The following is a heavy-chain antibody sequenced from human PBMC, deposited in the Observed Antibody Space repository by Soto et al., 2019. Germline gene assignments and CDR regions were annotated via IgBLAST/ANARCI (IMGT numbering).Heavy chain of an antibody. J-gene: IGHJ4*02. CDR3: AKAYFVWSSEQPYYFDY. CDR1: GYTLTELS. V-gene: IGHV1-24*01. Sequence: ASVKVSCKVSGYTLTELSMHWVRQAPGKGLEWMGGFDPEYGETIYAQKFQGRVTMTEDTSTDTAYMELSSLRSGDTAVYYCAKAYFVWSSEQPYYFDYWGQGTLVTVSS. CDR2: FDPEYGET. D-gene: IGHD3-16*01.